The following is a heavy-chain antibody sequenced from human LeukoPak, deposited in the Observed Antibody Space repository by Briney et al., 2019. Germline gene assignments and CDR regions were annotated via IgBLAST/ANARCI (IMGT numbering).Heavy chain of an antibody. Sequence: ASVKVSCKASGYTFTSYDINWVRQATGQGLEWMGWMNPNSGNTGYAQKFQGRVTITRNTSISTAYMELSSLRSEDTAVYYCARAAYYYDSSAPGYWGQGTLVTVSS. CDR3: ARAAYYYDSSAPGY. V-gene: IGHV1-8*03. CDR2: MNPNSGNT. D-gene: IGHD3-22*01. CDR1: GYTFTSYD. J-gene: IGHJ4*02.